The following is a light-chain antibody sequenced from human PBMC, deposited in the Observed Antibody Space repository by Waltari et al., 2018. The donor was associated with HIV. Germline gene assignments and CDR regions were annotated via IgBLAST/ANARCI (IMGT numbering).Light chain of an antibody. J-gene: IGKJ4*01. CDR1: QGVSIN. V-gene: IGKV3-15*01. CDR3: QQYNDWPLT. Sequence: EVVMTQYPATLSVSPGERATLSCRASQGVSINLAWHQQKPGHAPRLLIYGASTRATGIPARFSGSWAGTEFTLTISSLQSEDFAVYYCQQYNDWPLTFGGGTKVEIK. CDR2: GAS.